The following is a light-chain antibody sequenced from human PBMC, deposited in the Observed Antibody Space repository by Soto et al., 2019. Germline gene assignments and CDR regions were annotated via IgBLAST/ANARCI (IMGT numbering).Light chain of an antibody. CDR1: QGIDNY. J-gene: IGKJ4*01. V-gene: IGKV1-16*01. CDR3: QKCKVAPFT. CDR2: AAS. Sequence: DIQMTQSPSSLSASVGDIVTITCRASQGIDNYLSWFQQKPGKAPKLLIYAASSLQSGVPSRFSGSGSGTAFALTISSLHPEDVATYYCQKCKVAPFTFGGGTKVDI.